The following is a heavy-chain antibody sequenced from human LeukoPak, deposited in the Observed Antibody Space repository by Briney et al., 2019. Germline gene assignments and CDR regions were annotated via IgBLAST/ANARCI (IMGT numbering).Heavy chain of an antibody. CDR3: AKDSRIRSLDY. V-gene: IGHV3-30-3*01. CDR1: GFTFSSYA. D-gene: IGHD1-14*01. CDR2: ISYDGSNK. J-gene: IGHJ4*02. Sequence: GGSLRLSCAASGFTFSSYAMHWVRQAPGKGLEWVAVISYDGSNKYYADSVKGRFTISRDNSKNTLYLQMNSLRAEDTAVYYCAKDSRIRSLDYWGQGTLVTVSS.